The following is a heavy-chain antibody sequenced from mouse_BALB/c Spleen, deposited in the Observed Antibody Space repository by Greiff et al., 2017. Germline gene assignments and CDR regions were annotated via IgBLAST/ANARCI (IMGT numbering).Heavy chain of an antibody. V-gene: IGHV5-6-5*01. Sequence: EVMLVESGGGLVKPGGSLKLSCAASGFTFSSYAMSWVRQTPEKRLEWVASISSGGSTYYPDSVKGRFTISRDNARNILYLQMSSLRSEDTAMYYCARGARYYGNYYWYFDVWGAGTTVTVSS. J-gene: IGHJ1*01. CDR1: GFTFSSYA. D-gene: IGHD2-1*01. CDR2: ISSGGST. CDR3: ARGARYYGNYYWYFDV.